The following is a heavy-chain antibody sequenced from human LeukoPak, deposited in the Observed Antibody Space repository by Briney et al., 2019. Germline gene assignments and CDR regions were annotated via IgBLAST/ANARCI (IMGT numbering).Heavy chain of an antibody. J-gene: IGHJ3*02. CDR1: GFTFSTYW. D-gene: IGHD1-14*01. CDR2: IKQDGTEK. V-gene: IGHV3-7*03. Sequence: GGSLRLSCAASGFTFSTYWMSWVRQAPGKGLEWVAVIKQDGTEKYYVDSVKGRFTISRDNAKTSLYLQMNSLRAEDTAVYYCARDVLAAGATGTFDIWGQGTMVTVSS. CDR3: ARDVLAAGATGTFDI.